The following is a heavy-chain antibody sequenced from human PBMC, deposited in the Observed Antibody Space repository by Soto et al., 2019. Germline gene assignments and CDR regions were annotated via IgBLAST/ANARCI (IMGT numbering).Heavy chain of an antibody. CDR3: ARLGCGDSSSYYYYGMAV. Sequence: GESLKISCKGSGYSFTSYWIGWVRQMPGKGLEWMGIIYPGDSDTRYSPSFQGQVTISADKSISTAYLQWSSLKASDTAMYYCARLGCGDSSSYYYYGMAVWGQGTTVTVSS. V-gene: IGHV5-51*01. J-gene: IGHJ6*02. CDR2: IYPGDSDT. D-gene: IGHD6-6*01. CDR1: GYSFTSYW.